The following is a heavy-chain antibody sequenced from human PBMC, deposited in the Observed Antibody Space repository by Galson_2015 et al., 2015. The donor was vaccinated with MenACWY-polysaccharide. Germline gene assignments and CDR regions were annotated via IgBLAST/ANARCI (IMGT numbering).Heavy chain of an antibody. CDR2: IHPKSGGT. V-gene: IGHV1-2*02. Sequence: SVKVSCKASGYSFNDNYIHWVRQVPGQGLEWMGWIHPKSGGTQYAQKFQGRVTMTRDTSISTSYMELSRLRPDDTAVYYCATPGGRDYWGQGTLVTVSS. D-gene: IGHD4-23*01. CDR3: ATPGGRDY. CDR1: GYSFNDNY. J-gene: IGHJ4*02.